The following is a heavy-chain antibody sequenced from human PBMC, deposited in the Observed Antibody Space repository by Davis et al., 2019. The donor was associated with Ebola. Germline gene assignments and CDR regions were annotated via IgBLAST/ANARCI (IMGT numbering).Heavy chain of an antibody. J-gene: IGHJ4*02. CDR1: GGTFSSYA. V-gene: IGHV1-69*13. D-gene: IGHD3-3*01. CDR2: IIPIFGTA. CDR3: ARDSLRFLEWSLDY. Sequence: ASSVTVSCKASGGTFSSYAISWVRQAPGQGLEWMGGIIPIFGTANYAQKFQGRVTITADESTSTAYMELSSLRSEDTAVYYCARDSLRFLEWSLDYWGQGTLVTVSS.